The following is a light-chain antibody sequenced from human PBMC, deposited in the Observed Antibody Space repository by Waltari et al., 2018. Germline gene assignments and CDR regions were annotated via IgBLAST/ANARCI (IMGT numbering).Light chain of an antibody. J-gene: IGKJ1*01. V-gene: IGKV3-20*01. CDR3: QHYLRFPVT. CDR1: QSVTRA. Sequence: EIVLTQSPGTLSLSPGESATLSCRTSQSVTRALAWYQQKPGQAPRLLIYGASNRATGIPDRFSGSGSGTDCSLTISSLEPEDFGGYYCQHYLRFPVTFGQGTKVEVK. CDR2: GAS.